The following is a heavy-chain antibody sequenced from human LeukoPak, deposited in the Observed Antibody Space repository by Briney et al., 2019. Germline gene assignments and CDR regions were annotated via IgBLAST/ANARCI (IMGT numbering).Heavy chain of an antibody. CDR1: GGSFSGYY. V-gene: IGHV4-34*01. CDR3: ARYYYDSSGDHYYFDY. D-gene: IGHD3-22*01. J-gene: IGHJ4*02. Sequence: NPSETLSLTCAVYGGSFSGYYWSWIRQPPGKGLEWIGEINHSGSTNYNPSLKSRVTISVGTSKNQFSLKLSSVTAADTAVYYCARYYYDSSGDHYYFDYWGQGTLVTVSS. CDR2: INHSGST.